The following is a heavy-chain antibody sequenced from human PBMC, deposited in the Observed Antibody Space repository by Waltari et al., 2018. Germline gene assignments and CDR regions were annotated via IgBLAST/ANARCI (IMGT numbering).Heavy chain of an antibody. Sequence: EVQLVQSGAEVKKPGESLKISCKGSGYSFTSYWIGWVRQMPGKGLEWMGIIYPGDSDTRYRPSFQGQVTNSADKSISTAYLQWSSLKASETAMDYWGRGSGYRGIPFDIWGQGTMVTVSS. J-gene: IGHJ3*02. CDR2: IYPGDSDT. CDR1: GYSFTSYW. CDR3: GRGSGYRGIPFDI. D-gene: IGHD3-3*01. V-gene: IGHV5-51*01.